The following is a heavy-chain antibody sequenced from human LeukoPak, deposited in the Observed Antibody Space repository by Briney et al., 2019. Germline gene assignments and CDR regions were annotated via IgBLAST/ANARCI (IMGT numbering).Heavy chain of an antibody. J-gene: IGHJ5*02. CDR1: GDSISSYY. CDR2: IYYRGST. Sequence: PSGTLSLTCTVSGDSISSYYLTWIRQPPGKGLEYIGYIYYRGSTYYTPSLRSRLTMSVDTSKNQFSLRLTSVTAADTAVYYCVRALRQQLVTGWFDPWGQGTLVIVSS. CDR3: VRALRQQLVTGWFDP. D-gene: IGHD6-13*01. V-gene: IGHV4-59*01.